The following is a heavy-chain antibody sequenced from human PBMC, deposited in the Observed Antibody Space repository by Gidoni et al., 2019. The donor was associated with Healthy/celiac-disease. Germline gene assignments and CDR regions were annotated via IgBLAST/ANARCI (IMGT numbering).Heavy chain of an antibody. Sequence: QLQLQESGPGLVKPSETLSLTCTVSGGSISSSSYYWGWIRQPPGKGLEWIGSIYYSGSTYYNPSLKSRVTISVDTSKNQFSLKLSSVTAADTAVYYCARHAMRITIFPTHHYGMDVWGQGTTVTVSS. D-gene: IGHD3-3*01. J-gene: IGHJ6*02. CDR2: IYYSGST. CDR3: ARHAMRITIFPTHHYGMDV. V-gene: IGHV4-39*01. CDR1: GGSISSSSYY.